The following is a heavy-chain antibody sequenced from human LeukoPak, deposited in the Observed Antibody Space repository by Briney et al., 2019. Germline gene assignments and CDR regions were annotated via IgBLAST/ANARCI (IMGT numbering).Heavy chain of an antibody. D-gene: IGHD2-15*01. J-gene: IGHJ4*02. CDR1: GFTFSSYS. Sequence: GGSLRLSCAASGFTFSSYSMNWVRQAPGKGLEWVSSISSSSSYIYYADSVKGRFTISRDSAKNSLYLQMNSLRAEDTAVYYCAPGGSSVTFDYWGQGTLVTVSS. CDR2: ISSSSSYI. CDR3: APGGSSVTFDY. V-gene: IGHV3-21*01.